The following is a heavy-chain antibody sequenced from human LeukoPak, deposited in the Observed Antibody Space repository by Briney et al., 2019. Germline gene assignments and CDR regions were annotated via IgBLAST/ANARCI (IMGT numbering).Heavy chain of an antibody. CDR3: ARGRFRVAVVPANWVDP. CDR1: GGSFSGYY. D-gene: IGHD2-2*01. J-gene: IGHJ5*02. Sequence: SETLSLTCAVYGGSFSGYYWSWIRQPPGKGLEWIGEINHSGSTNYNPSLKSRVTISVDTSKNQFSLKLSSVTAADTAVYYCARGRFRVAVVPANWVDPWGQVTLVTVYS. V-gene: IGHV4-34*01. CDR2: INHSGST.